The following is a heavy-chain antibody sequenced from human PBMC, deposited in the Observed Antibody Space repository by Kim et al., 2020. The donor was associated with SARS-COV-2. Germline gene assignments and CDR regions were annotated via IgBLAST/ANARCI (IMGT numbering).Heavy chain of an antibody. CDR1: GGSFNGYI. J-gene: IGHJ4*02. Sequence: SETLSLTCAVSGGSFNGYIWNWIRQSPGKGLEWIGEINHSGSTNYNPSLKSRVTTSVDTSKNQFSLKLSSVTAADTAMYYCARAPPIPTRPLGFDFWGQG. CDR3: ARAPPIPTRPLGFDF. CDR2: INHSGST. V-gene: IGHV4-34*01. D-gene: IGHD2-2*02.